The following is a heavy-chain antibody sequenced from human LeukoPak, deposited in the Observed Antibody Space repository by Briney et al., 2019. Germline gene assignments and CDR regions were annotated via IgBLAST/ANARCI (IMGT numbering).Heavy chain of an antibody. CDR1: GFTFSNYW. CDR2: ISGSGSGGST. CDR3: AKATSVTTLFDY. Sequence: PGGSLRLSCAASGFTFSNYWMHWVRQAPGKGLEWVSAISGSGSGGSTYYADSVKGRFTISRDNSKNTLYLQMNSLRVEDTAVYYCAKATSVTTLFDYWGQGTLVTVSS. D-gene: IGHD4-17*01. J-gene: IGHJ4*02. V-gene: IGHV3-23*01.